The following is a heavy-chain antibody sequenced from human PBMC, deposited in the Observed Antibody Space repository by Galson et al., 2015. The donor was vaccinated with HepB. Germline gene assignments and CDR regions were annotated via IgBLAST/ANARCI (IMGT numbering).Heavy chain of an antibody. J-gene: IGHJ6*02. CDR1: GFTFSSYG. CDR3: ARSTIFGVGSFSHYGMDV. Sequence: SLRLSCAASGFTFSSYGMHWVRQAPGKGLEWVAVIWYDGSNKYYADSVKGRFTISRDNSKNTLYLQMNSLRAEDTAVYYCARSTIFGVGSFSHYGMDVRGQRPTVPVPS. V-gene: IGHV3-33*01. CDR2: IWYDGSNK. D-gene: IGHD3-3*01.